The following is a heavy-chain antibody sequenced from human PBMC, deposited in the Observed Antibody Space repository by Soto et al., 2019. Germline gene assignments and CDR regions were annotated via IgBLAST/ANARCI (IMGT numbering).Heavy chain of an antibody. CDR3: ARWDGLRFLEWLPSFGY. D-gene: IGHD3-3*01. CDR1: RHSISSGGYY. V-gene: IGHV4-31*03. CDR2: IYYSGST. J-gene: IGHJ4*02. Sequence: SETLSLTCTLSRHSISSGGYYWTWIRQHSVKGLEWIGYIYYSGSTYYNPSLKSRVTISVDTSKNQFSLKLSSVTAADTAVYYCARWDGLRFLEWLPSFGYWGQGTLVTVSS.